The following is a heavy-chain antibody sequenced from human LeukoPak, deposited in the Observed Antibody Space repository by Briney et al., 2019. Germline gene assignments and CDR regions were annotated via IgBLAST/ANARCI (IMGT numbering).Heavy chain of an antibody. Sequence: GGSLRLSCAAPGFTFSSYGMHWVRQAPGKGLEWVAVIWYDGSNKYYADSVKGRFTISRDNSKNTLYLQMNSLRAEDTAVYYCARDLSGYDYVWGSYPMDWGQGTLVTVSS. D-gene: IGHD3-16*01. J-gene: IGHJ4*02. CDR2: IWYDGSNK. V-gene: IGHV3-33*01. CDR3: ARDLSGYDYVWGSYPMD. CDR1: GFTFSSYG.